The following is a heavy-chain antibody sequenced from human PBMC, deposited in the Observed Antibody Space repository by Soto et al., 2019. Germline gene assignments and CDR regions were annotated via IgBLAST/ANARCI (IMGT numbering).Heavy chain of an antibody. CDR3: ARCGVVTYYYYYGMDV. D-gene: IGHD3-3*01. V-gene: IGHV4-34*01. Sequence: PSETLSLTSAVYCGSFSGYYWSWIRQPPGKGLEWIGEINHSGSTNYNPSLKSRVTISVDTSKNQFSLKLSSVTAADTAVYYCARCGVVTYYYYYGMDVWGQGTTVTVSS. CDR2: INHSGST. J-gene: IGHJ6*02. CDR1: CGSFSGYY.